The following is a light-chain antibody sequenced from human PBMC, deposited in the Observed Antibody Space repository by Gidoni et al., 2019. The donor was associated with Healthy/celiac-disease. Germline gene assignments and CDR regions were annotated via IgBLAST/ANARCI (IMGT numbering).Light chain of an antibody. J-gene: IGLJ2*01. CDR1: NIGSKS. CDR2: DDS. CDR3: QVRASSSDHLV. Sequence: SYVMTQPPSVSVDPGQTARITCGGNNIGSKSVHCYQQTPGQAPVLFVYDDSDRRSGSPERFSGSNSGNTSTLTISRVEAGDEADYYCQVRASSSDHLVFGRGTNLTVL. V-gene: IGLV3-21*02.